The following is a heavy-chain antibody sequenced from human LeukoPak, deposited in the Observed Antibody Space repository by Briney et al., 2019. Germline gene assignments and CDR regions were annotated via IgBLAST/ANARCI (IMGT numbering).Heavy chain of an antibody. J-gene: IGHJ4*02. D-gene: IGHD3-10*01. CDR2: IKEDGSEK. Sequence: GGSLRLSCGASGFTFSSNWMSWVRQAPGKGLEWVANIKEDGSEKYYVDSVKGRFTISRDNAKNSLYLQMNSLRAEDTAVYYCARDPYGSEGYYDYWGQGTLVTVSS. CDR3: ARDPYGSEGYYDY. CDR1: GFTFSSNW. V-gene: IGHV3-7*01.